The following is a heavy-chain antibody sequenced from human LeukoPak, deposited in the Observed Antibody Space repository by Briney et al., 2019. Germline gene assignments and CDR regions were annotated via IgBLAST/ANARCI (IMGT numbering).Heavy chain of an antibody. CDR2: IYYVGHKK. CDR3: ARDRQSTVTTVLVS. D-gene: IGHD4-17*01. J-gene: IGHJ4*02. V-gene: IGHV3-30*04. CDR1: GFTFSNHA. Sequence: GETLRLSCEASGFTFSNHAMHWVRQAPGKGLGWVALIYYVGHKKSYAESLQGRFTISRDNSNNTVYLEMDSLRADDTAVYDCARDRQSTVTTVLVSWGRGTLVTVSS.